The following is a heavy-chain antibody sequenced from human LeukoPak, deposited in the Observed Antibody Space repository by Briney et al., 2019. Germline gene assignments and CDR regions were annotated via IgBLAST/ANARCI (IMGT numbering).Heavy chain of an antibody. Sequence: SETLSLTCTVSGGSISSYYWTWIRQPPGKGLEWIGYIYHRGSANYNPSLKSRVTISVDTSKNQFSLALSSVTAADAAVYYCARHWGRDTFDIWGQGTMVTVSS. CDR3: ARHWGRDTFDI. J-gene: IGHJ3*02. CDR2: IYHRGSA. D-gene: IGHD3-16*01. CDR1: GGSISSYY. V-gene: IGHV4-59*01.